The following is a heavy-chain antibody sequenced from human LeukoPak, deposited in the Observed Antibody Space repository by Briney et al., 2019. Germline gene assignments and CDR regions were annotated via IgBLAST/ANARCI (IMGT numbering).Heavy chain of an antibody. Sequence: GGSLRLSCTASGFTFSDYGMHWVRQAPGKGLEWVAVISYDGSNKYYADSVKGRFTISRDNSKNTLYLQMNSLRAEDTAVYYCARDTYSSGWYDHWGQGTLVTVSS. V-gene: IGHV3-30*19. J-gene: IGHJ5*02. CDR3: ARDTYSSGWYDH. CDR2: ISYDGSNK. D-gene: IGHD6-19*01. CDR1: GFTFSDYG.